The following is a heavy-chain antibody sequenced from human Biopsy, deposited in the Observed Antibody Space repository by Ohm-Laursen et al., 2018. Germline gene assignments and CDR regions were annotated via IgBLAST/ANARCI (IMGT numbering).Heavy chain of an antibody. CDR2: TNPSGSTT. CDR3: ARNTGWYGDLYYFDY. D-gene: IGHD6-19*01. CDR1: GYSFTSYY. J-gene: IGHJ4*02. Sequence: SVKVSCKASGYSFTSYYMHWVRQAPGQGLEWMGMTNPSGSTTSYPQIFQGRVTMTRDTSKSTVYMELSSLRSADTAVYFCARNTGWYGDLYYFDYWGQGTLATVSS. V-gene: IGHV1-46*01.